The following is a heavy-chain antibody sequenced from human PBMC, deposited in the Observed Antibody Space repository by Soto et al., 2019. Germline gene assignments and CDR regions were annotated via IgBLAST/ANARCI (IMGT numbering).Heavy chain of an antibody. CDR1: GFTFSSHS. CDR3: TSPPRDSSGYWYYFDY. D-gene: IGHD3-22*01. J-gene: IGHJ4*02. Sequence: EVQLVESGGGLVKPGGSLRLSCAASGFTFSSHSMNWVRQAPGKGLEWVSSISSSSTYIYYADSVKGRFTISRDNAKNSLYLQMNSLRAEDTAVYSCTSPPRDSSGYWYYFDYWGQGTLVTVSS. V-gene: IGHV3-21*01. CDR2: ISSSSTYI.